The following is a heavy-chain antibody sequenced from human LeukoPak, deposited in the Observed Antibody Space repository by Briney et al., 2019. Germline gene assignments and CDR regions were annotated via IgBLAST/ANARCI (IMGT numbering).Heavy chain of an antibody. Sequence: GGSLRLSCAASGFTFSNYAMHWVRQAPGKGLEWVAVISYDGSDKYYADSVKGRFTISRDNSKNTLYLQMNSLRAEDTAVYYCANLHFGVVTVDYWGQGTLVTVSS. J-gene: IGHJ4*02. CDR2: ISYDGSDK. D-gene: IGHD3-3*01. CDR1: GFTFSNYA. V-gene: IGHV3-30*04. CDR3: ANLHFGVVTVDY.